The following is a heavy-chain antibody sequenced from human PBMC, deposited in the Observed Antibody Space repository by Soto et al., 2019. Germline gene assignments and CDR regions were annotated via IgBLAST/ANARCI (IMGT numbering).Heavy chain of an antibody. CDR1: RFSFSTYS. CDR2: ISSRSYTI. V-gene: IGHV3-48*02. CDR3: ATGGSSSDNGMDV. D-gene: IGHD6-6*01. J-gene: IGHJ6*02. Sequence: EVQLVESGGGLVQAEGSLRLSCAASRFSFSTYSMNWVRQAPGKGLEWVSYISSRSYTIYYVDSVKGRFTISRDNAKSSLYLQMNSLRDEDTAVYYCATGGSSSDNGMDVWGQGTTVTVSS.